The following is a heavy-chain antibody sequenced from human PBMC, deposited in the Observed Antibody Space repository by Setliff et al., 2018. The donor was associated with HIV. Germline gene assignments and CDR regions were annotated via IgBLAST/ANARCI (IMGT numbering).Heavy chain of an antibody. D-gene: IGHD1-20*01. CDR1: GFTFNTYS. J-gene: IGHJ5*02. CDR3: ARDLRYPGVS. Sequence: GGSLRLSCAASGFTFNTYSMNWVCQAPGKGLEWVSSISSDSRYIYYADSLKGRFTVSRDNAKNSMYLQMNSLRAEDTAVYYCARDLRYPGVSWGQGTLVTVSS. V-gene: IGHV3-21*01. CDR2: ISSDSRYI.